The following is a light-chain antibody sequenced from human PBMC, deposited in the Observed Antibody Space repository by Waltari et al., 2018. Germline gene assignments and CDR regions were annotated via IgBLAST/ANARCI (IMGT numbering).Light chain of an antibody. CDR1: NLKSKS. Sequence: SYVLTQPPSVSVAPGKTASITWGGNNLKSKSVNWYQRKPGQAPILVISYDSDRPSGIPGRFSGSNSGNTATLTISRVEAGDEADYYCQVWDANTDPGVFGTGTEVTVL. CDR2: YDS. CDR3: QVWDANTDPGV. J-gene: IGLJ1*01. V-gene: IGLV3-21*04.